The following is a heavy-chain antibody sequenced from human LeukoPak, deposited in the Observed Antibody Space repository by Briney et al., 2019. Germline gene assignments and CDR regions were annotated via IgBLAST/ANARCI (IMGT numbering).Heavy chain of an antibody. CDR2: IYSSGST. V-gene: IGHV4-4*07. CDR3: ARSPVVIYNYFDY. CDR1: GGSISSYY. Sequence: SETLSLTCTVPGGSISSYYWSWIRQPAGQGLEWIGRIYSSGSTNYNPSFESRVTMSVDTSKNQFSLRLSSVTSADTAVYYCARSPVVIYNYFDYWGEGTPVTVSS. J-gene: IGHJ4*02. D-gene: IGHD2/OR15-2a*01.